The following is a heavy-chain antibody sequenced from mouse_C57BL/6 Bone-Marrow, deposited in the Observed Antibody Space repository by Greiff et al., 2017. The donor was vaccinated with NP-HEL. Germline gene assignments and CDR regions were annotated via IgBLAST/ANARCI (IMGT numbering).Heavy chain of an antibody. CDR2: IYPGSGNT. CDR3: ARSRSVVATDFDY. J-gene: IGHJ2*01. D-gene: IGHD1-1*01. Sequence: QVQLKESGAELVRPGASVKLSCKASGYTFTDYYINWVKQRPGQGLEWIARIYPGSGNTYYNEKFKGKATLTAEKSSSTAYMQLSSLTSEDSAVYFCARSRSVVATDFDYWGQGTTLTVSS. CDR1: GYTFTDYY. V-gene: IGHV1-76*01.